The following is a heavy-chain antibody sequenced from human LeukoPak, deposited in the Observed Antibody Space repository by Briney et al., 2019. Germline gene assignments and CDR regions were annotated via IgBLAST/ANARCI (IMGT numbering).Heavy chain of an antibody. J-gene: IGHJ4*02. CDR3: ARETPAAETLDY. V-gene: IGHV4-59*01. D-gene: IGHD2-2*01. CDR2: IYYSGSS. CDR1: GGSISGYH. Sequence: SETLSLTCNVSGGSISGYHWSWIRQPPGKGLEWLGYIYYSGSSNYNPSLKSRVTISADTSKNQFSLKLSSVTAADTAVYYCARETPAAETLDYWGQGTLVTVSS.